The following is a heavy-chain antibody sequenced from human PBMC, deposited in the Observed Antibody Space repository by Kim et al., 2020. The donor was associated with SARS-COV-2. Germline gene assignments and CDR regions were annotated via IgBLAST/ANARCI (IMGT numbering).Heavy chain of an antibody. J-gene: IGHJ4*02. Sequence: SETLSLTCTVSGGSISSYYWSWIRQPPGKGLEWIGYIYYSGSTNYNPSLKSRVTISVDTSKNQFSLKLSSVTAADTAVYYCARDGFNYYDSSNYFDYWGQGTLVTVSS. CDR3: ARDGFNYYDSSNYFDY. V-gene: IGHV4-59*01. CDR1: GGSISSYY. D-gene: IGHD3-22*01. CDR2: IYYSGST.